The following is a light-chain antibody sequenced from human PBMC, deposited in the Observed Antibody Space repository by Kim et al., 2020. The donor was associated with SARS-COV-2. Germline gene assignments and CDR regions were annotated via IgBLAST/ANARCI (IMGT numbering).Light chain of an antibody. V-gene: IGKV1-39*01. Sequence: SAFVGGRVTFTCLPSQSIRSYLNWFQQKPGKAPKLLIYAASSLQNAVPSRFSGSESGTDFTLTISSLQPEDFATYYCQQSYSTPYTFGQGTKLEI. CDR2: AAS. J-gene: IGKJ2*01. CDR3: QQSYSTPYT. CDR1: QSIRSY.